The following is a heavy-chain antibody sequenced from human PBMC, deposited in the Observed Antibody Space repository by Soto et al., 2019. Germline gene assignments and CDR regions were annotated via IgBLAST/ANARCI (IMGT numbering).Heavy chain of an antibody. V-gene: IGHV4-59*01. D-gene: IGHD1-1*01. CDR3: ARVARTGKYSFDF. Sequence: QVQLQESGPGLVKPSETLSLTCTVSGDSINFYHWTWIRQPPGKGLEWMGYIYYTGSTSYNPSLKSRVSISVATSKNPFSLKLSSVTAADTAVYYCARVARTGKYSFDFWGQGALVTVSS. CDR2: IYYTGST. J-gene: IGHJ4*02. CDR1: GDSINFYH.